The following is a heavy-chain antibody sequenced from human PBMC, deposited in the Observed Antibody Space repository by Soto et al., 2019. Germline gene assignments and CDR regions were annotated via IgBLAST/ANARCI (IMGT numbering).Heavy chain of an antibody. CDR1: GGTFSSYA. Sequence: QVQLVQSGAEVKKPGSSVKVSCKASGGTFSSYAISWVRQAPGQGLEWMGGIIPIFGTANYAQKFQGRVRITAAKSTSTAYMELSSLSSEDTAVYYCARDTRYSSSSGGGDWGQGTLVTVSS. CDR2: IIPIFGTA. D-gene: IGHD6-6*01. CDR3: ARDTRYSSSSGGGD. V-gene: IGHV1-69*06. J-gene: IGHJ4*02.